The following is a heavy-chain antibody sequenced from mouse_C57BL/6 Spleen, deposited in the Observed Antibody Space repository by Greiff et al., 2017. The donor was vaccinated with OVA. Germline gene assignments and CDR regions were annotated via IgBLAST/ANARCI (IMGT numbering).Heavy chain of an antibody. Sequence: QVQLQQPGAELVKPGASVKLSCKASGYTFTSYWMHWVKQRPGQGLEWIGMIHPNSGSTNYNEKFKSKATLTVDKSFSTAYMQLSSLTSEDSAVYYCARSTVVAEDWFAYWGQGTLVTVSA. J-gene: IGHJ3*01. CDR3: ARSTVVAEDWFAY. CDR2: IHPNSGST. D-gene: IGHD1-1*01. CDR1: GYTFTSYW. V-gene: IGHV1-64*01.